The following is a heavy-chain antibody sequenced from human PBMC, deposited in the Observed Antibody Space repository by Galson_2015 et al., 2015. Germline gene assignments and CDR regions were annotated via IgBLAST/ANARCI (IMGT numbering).Heavy chain of an antibody. V-gene: IGHV1-18*01. J-gene: IGHJ4*02. D-gene: IGHD3-16*01. CDR3: ARGHPFGICSHFEY. Sequence: SVKVSCKASGYTFNNYDITWVRQAPGQGFEWIGWISGYNGNTNFAQKFLDRVTMTTDTSTTTAYMELRNLKSDDTAVYYCARGHPFGICSHFEYWGQGTLVTVSS. CDR2: ISGYNGNT. CDR1: GYTFNNYD.